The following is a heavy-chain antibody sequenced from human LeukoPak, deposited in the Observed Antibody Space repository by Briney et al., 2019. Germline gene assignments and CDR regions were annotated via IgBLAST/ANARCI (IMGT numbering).Heavy chain of an antibody. Sequence: RSSETLSLTCTVSGGSISSYYWSWLRQPPGKGLEWLGYIYYSGSTNYNPSLKSRVTISVDTSKNQFSLKLSSVTAADTAVYYCARDPSGSYFGFFDPWGQGTLVTVSS. CDR2: IYYSGST. J-gene: IGHJ5*02. CDR3: ARDPSGSYFGFFDP. V-gene: IGHV4-59*01. CDR1: GGSISSYY. D-gene: IGHD1-26*01.